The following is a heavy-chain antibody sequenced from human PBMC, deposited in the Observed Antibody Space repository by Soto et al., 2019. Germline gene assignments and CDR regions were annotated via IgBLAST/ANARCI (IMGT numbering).Heavy chain of an antibody. CDR3: ARLGWDYDFTGFDY. V-gene: IGHV4-59*08. J-gene: IGHJ4*02. Sequence: QVQLQESGPGLVKPSETLSLTCTVSGGSISSYYWSWIRQPPGKGLEWIGYIYYSGGTNYNPSLKSRVTISVDTSKNQFSMKLSSVTAADTAVYYCARLGWDYDFTGFDYWGQGTLVTVSS. D-gene: IGHD3-3*01. CDR2: IYYSGGT. CDR1: GGSISSYY.